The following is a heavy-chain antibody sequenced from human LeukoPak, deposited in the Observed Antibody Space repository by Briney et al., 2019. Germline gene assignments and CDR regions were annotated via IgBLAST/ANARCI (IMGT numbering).Heavy chain of an antibody. CDR3: VRLFYGSHFDY. Sequence: SGTLSLTCTVSGGSISSYYWSWIRQPPGKGLEWIGYIYYSGSTNYNPSLKSRVTISVDTSKNQFSLKLSSVTAADTAVYYCVRLFYGSHFDYWGQGTLVTVSS. D-gene: IGHD2/OR15-2a*01. J-gene: IGHJ4*02. CDR2: IYYSGST. CDR1: GGSISSYY. V-gene: IGHV4-59*08.